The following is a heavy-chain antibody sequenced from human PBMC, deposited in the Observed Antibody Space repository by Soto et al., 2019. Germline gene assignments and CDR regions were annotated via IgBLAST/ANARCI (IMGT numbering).Heavy chain of an antibody. CDR1: GFTFSSYW. D-gene: IGHD3-3*01. CDR3: TKRSSAYSFDY. J-gene: IGHJ4*02. Sequence: GVSLRLSFAASGFTFSSYWMDWVRQAPGKGLVWVSRINSDGSSTSYADAVKGRFTISRDNAKYTLYLQMNSLRAEDTAVYYCTKRSSAYSFDYWGQGTLVTVSS. V-gene: IGHV3-74*01. CDR2: INSDGSST.